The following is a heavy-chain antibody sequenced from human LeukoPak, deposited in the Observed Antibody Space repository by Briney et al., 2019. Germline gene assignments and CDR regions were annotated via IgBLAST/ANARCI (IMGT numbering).Heavy chain of an antibody. CDR1: GFTFSRYG. J-gene: IGHJ5*02. D-gene: IGHD6-13*01. CDR2: ISYDGSNK. CDR3: AKESHSSIWVPGWFDP. V-gene: IGHV3-30*18. Sequence: GGSLRLSCAASGFTFSRYGMHWVRQAPGKGLQWVAVISYDGSNKYYADSVKGRFTISRDNSKNTLYLQMNSLRAEDTAVYYCAKESHSSIWVPGWFDPWGQGTLVTVSS.